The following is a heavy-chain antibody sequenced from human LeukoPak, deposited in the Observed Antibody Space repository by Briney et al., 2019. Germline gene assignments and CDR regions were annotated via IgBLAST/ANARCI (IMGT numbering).Heavy chain of an antibody. CDR2: IYTSGST. CDR3: ARGGYGSGSHYYGMDV. D-gene: IGHD3-10*01. J-gene: IGHJ6*02. CDR1: GGSIISYY. V-gene: IGHV4-4*07. Sequence: TSETLSLTCTVSGGSIISYYWSWIRQPAGKGLEWIGRIYTSGSTNYNPSLKSRVTMSVDTSKNQFSLKLSSVTAADTAVYYCARGGYGSGSHYYGMDVWGQGTTVTVSS.